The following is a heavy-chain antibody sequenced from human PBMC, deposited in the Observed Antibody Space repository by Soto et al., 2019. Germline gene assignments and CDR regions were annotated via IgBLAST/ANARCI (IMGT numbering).Heavy chain of an antibody. V-gene: IGHV1-18*01. Sequence: ASVKVSCKASGYTFTSYGISWVRQAPGQGLEWMGWISAYNGNTNYAQKLQGRVTMTTDTSTSTAYMELRSLRSDDTAVYYCARDGSPHGYSSGWVHYYYGMDVWGQGTTVTVSS. D-gene: IGHD6-19*01. CDR3: ARDGSPHGYSSGWVHYYYGMDV. J-gene: IGHJ6*02. CDR2: ISAYNGNT. CDR1: GYTFTSYG.